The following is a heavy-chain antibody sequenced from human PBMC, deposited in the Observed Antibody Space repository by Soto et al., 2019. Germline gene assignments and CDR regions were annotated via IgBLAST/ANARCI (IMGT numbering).Heavy chain of an antibody. CDR2: ISYDGSNK. D-gene: IGHD3-22*01. CDR1: GFTFSSYG. CDR3: AKDLPYYYDSSGYYLDYGMDV. Sequence: GGSLRLSCAASGFTFSSYGMHWVRQAPGKGLEWVAVISYDGSNKYYADSVKCRFTISRDNSKNTLYLQMNSLRAEDTAVYYCAKDLPYYYDSSGYYLDYGMDVWGQGTTVTVSS. J-gene: IGHJ6*02. V-gene: IGHV3-30*18.